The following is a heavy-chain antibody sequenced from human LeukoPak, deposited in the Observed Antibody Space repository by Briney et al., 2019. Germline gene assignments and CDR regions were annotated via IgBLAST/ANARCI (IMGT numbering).Heavy chain of an antibody. J-gene: IGHJ4*02. V-gene: IGHV1-69*13. CDR3: ARAPHTGGGPRRLDY. Sequence: SVKVSCKASGGTFSSYSISWVRQAPGQGLEWMGGIIPIFGTVNYAQKFQGRVTITADESTTTAYMDLNSLRSEDTAVYYCARAPHTGGGPRRLDYWGQGTLVTVSS. D-gene: IGHD2-15*01. CDR1: GGTFSSYS. CDR2: IIPIFGTV.